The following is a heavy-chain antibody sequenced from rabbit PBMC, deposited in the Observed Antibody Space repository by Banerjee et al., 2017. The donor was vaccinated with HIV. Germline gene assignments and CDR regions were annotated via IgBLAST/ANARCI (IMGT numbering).Heavy chain of an antibody. CDR2: VYAGSDSRT. D-gene: IGHD8-1*01. V-gene: IGHV1S45*01. Sequence: QEQLVESGGGLVQPEGSLTLTCTASGFSFSSSYYMWWVRQAPGKGLEWIACVYAGSDSRTYYASWAKGRFILSKTSSTTVTLQMTSLTAADTATYFCARDTAATIYALNLWGQGTLVTVS. J-gene: IGHJ4*01. CDR1: GFSFSSSYY. CDR3: ARDTAATIYALNL.